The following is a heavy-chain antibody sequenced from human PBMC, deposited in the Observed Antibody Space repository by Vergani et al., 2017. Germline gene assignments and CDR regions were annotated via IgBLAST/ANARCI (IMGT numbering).Heavy chain of an antibody. J-gene: IGHJ3*02. Sequence: QVQLQESGPGLVKPSETLSLTCTVSGGSISSYYWSWIRQPPGKGLEWIGYIYYSGSTNYNTSLKSRVTISVDTSKNQFSLKLSSVTASDTAVYYCARLPRPSIAAAGILPYAFDIWGQGTMVTVSS. CDR3: ARLPRPSIAAAGILPYAFDI. V-gene: IGHV4-59*08. CDR1: GGSISSYY. CDR2: IYYSGST. D-gene: IGHD6-13*01.